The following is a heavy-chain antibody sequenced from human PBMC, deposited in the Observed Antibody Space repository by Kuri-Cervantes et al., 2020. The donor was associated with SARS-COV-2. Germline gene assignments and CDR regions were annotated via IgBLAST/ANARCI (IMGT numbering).Heavy chain of an antibody. V-gene: IGHV4-4*07. D-gene: IGHD2-2*01. CDR1: GGSISSYY. J-gene: IGHJ4*02. CDR3: ASGAGGWTISSFDY. Sequence: SETLSLTCTVSGGSISSYYWSWFRQPAGKGLEWIARIYTGGSTNYNHSLKSRVTMSVDTSKSQFSLKLSSVTAADTAVYWCASGAGGWTISSFDYWGQGTLVTVSS. CDR2: IYTGGST.